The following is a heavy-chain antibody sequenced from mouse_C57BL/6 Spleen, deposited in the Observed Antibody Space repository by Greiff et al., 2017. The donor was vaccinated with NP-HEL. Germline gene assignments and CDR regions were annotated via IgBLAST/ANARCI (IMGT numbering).Heavy chain of an antibody. J-gene: IGHJ2*01. CDR2: IRLKSDNYAT. V-gene: IGHV6-3*01. D-gene: IGHD1-1*01. Sequence: DVQLQESGGGLVQPGGSMKLSCVASGFTFSNYWMNWVRQSPEKGLEWVAQIRLKSDNYATHYAESVKGRFTISRDDYKSSVYLKMNNLRAEDTGIYYCTSGSSYFDYWGQGTTLTVSS. CDR1: GFTFSNYW. CDR3: TSGSSYFDY.